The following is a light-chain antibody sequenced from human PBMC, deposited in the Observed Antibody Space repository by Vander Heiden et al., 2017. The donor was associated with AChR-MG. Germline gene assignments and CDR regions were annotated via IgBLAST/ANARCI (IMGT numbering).Light chain of an antibody. CDR3: GTWDSSLSSWV. Sequence: QSVLTQPPSVSAAPGQKVAISCSGSSSNIGNNYVSWYQQLPGTAPKLLMYDNNKRPSGIPDRFSGSKSGTSATLGITGRQTGDEADYYCGTWDSSLSSWVFGGGTKLTVL. V-gene: IGLV1-51*01. J-gene: IGLJ3*02. CDR2: DNN. CDR1: SSNIGNNY.